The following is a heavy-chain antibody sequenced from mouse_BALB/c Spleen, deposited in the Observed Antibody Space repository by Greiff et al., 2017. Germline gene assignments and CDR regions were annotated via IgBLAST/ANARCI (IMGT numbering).Heavy chain of an antibody. CDR1: GFNIKDTY. J-gene: IGHJ2*01. V-gene: IGHV14-3*02. D-gene: IGHD1-1*01. Sequence: EVQLVESGAELVKPGASVKLSCTASGFNIKDTYMHWVKQRPEQGLEWIGRIDPANGNTKYDPKFQGKATITADTSSNTAYLQLSSLTSEDTAVYYCARGIYYYGSVDYWGQGTTLTVSS. CDR2: IDPANGNT. CDR3: ARGIYYYGSVDY.